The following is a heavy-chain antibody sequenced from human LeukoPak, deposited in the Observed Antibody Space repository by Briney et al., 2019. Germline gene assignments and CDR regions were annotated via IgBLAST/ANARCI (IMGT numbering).Heavy chain of an antibody. D-gene: IGHD2-15*01. V-gene: IGHV1-18*01. CDR2: ISAYNGNT. CDR3: ARDRTYCSGGSCYPDYFDY. J-gene: IGHJ4*02. CDR1: GYTFTSYG. Sequence: ASVKVTCMASGYTFTSYGISWVRQAPGQGLEWMGWISAYNGNTNYAQKLQGRVTMTTDTSTSTAYMELRSLRSDDTAVYYCARDRTYCSGGSCYPDYFDYWGQGTLVTVSS.